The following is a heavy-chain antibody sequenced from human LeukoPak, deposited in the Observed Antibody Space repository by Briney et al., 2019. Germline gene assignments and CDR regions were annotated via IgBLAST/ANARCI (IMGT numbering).Heavy chain of an antibody. CDR1: GFTFSSYW. J-gene: IGHJ4*02. Sequence: GGSLRLSCAASGFTFSSYWMHWVRQAPGKGLVWVSRINSDGSSTSYADSVKGRFTISRDNAKNTLYLQMNSLRAEDTAVYYCAKDRGYCSGGSCVHFDYWGQGTLVTVSS. D-gene: IGHD2-15*01. CDR2: INSDGSST. V-gene: IGHV3-74*01. CDR3: AKDRGYCSGGSCVHFDY.